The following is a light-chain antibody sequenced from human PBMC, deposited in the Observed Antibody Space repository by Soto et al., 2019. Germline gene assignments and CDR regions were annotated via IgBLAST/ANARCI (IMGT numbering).Light chain of an antibody. CDR3: SSYTSRSTLV. CDR2: EVT. J-gene: IGLJ1*01. Sequence: QSALTQPASVSGSPGQPITISCTGTSSDVGDYNYVSWYQQHPGKAPKLMIYEVTNRPSGVSNRFSGSKSGNTASLTISGLQAEDEADYYCSSYTSRSTLVFGTGTKVTVL. V-gene: IGLV2-14*01. CDR1: SSDVGDYNY.